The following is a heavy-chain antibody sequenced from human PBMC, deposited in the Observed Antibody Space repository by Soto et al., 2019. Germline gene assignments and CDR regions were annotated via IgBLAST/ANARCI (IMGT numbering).Heavy chain of an antibody. CDR2: ISGSGGST. Sequence: VSLRLSCAASGFTFSSYAMSWVRQAPGKGLDWVSAISGSGGSTYYADSVKGRFTISRDNSKNTLYLQMNSLRAEDTAVYYCAKACCSYGFVDCWGQGTLVTVSS. D-gene: IGHD5-18*01. V-gene: IGHV3-23*01. J-gene: IGHJ4*02. CDR3: AKACCSYGFVDC. CDR1: GFTFSSYA.